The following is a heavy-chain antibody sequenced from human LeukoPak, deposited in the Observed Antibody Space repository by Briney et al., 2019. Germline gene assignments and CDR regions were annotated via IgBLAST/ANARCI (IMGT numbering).Heavy chain of an antibody. D-gene: IGHD5-12*01. V-gene: IGHV3-21*01. J-gene: IGHJ4*02. CDR1: GFTFSSYS. CDR3: ARDKWSDIVASQRVPFDY. Sequence: PGGSLRLSCAASGFTFSSYSMNWVRQPPGKGLEWVSSISSSSSYIYYADSVKGRFTISRDNAKNSLYLQMNSLRAEDTAVYYCARDKWSDIVASQRVPFDYWGQGTLVTVSS. CDR2: ISSSSSYI.